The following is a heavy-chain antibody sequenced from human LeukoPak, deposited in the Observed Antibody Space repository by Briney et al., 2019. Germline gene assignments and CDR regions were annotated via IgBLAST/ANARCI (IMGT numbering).Heavy chain of an antibody. Sequence: SYTLSLTCTDCGGCLSNGSYYWRWLRPPAGKALEGIGRIYIRGSTNYNPSLKSSVIISVDTSKNQFSLKLSSVTAADTAVYYCARVGGSSGWYVEDYFDYWGQGTLVTVSS. J-gene: IGHJ4*02. CDR3: ARVGGSSGWYVEDYFDY. CDR2: IYIRGST. D-gene: IGHD6-19*01. V-gene: IGHV4-61*02. CDR1: GGCLSNGSYY.